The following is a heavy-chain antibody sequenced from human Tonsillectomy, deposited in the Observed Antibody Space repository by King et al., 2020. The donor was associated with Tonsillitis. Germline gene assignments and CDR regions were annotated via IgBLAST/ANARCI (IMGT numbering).Heavy chain of an antibody. J-gene: IGHJ4*02. CDR1: GCTVISYR. CDR3: SRGRPLPDY. Sequence: VQLVESGGGLVQPGGSLRLSCAASGCTVISYRMNGGRQAPGKGLGGVSFISTSGSTIFYADSLKCRFTISRDNAKNSLYLQMNSLRAEDTAVYYCSRGRPLPDYWGQGTLVTVSS. V-gene: IGHV3-48*01. D-gene: IGHD2-15*01. CDR2: ISTSGSTI.